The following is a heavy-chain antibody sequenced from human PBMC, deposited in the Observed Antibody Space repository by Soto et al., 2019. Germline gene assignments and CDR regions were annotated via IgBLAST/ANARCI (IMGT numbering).Heavy chain of an antibody. CDR1: GFTFDDYA. J-gene: IGHJ4*02. CDR3: AKGPGYSSVWYYFDY. Sequence: PGGSLRLSCAASGFTFDDYAMHWVRQAPGKGLEWVSGISWNSGSIGYADSVKGRFTISRDNAKNSLYLQMNSLRAEDTALYYCAKGPGYSSVWYYFDYWGQGTLVTVSS. D-gene: IGHD6-19*01. CDR2: ISWNSGSI. V-gene: IGHV3-9*01.